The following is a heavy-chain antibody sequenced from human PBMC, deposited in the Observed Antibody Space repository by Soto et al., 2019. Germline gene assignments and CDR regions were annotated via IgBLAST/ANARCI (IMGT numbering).Heavy chain of an antibody. CDR2: IYHSGST. J-gene: IGHJ4*02. Sequence: KPSETLSLTCAVSGGSISSGGYSWSWIRQPPGKGLEWIGYIYHSGSTYYNPSLKSRVTISVDRSKNQFSLKLSSVTAADTAVYYCARVGYDSSGYYDYWGQGTLVTSPQ. CDR3: ARVGYDSSGYYDY. V-gene: IGHV4-30-2*01. CDR1: GGSISSGGYS. D-gene: IGHD3-22*01.